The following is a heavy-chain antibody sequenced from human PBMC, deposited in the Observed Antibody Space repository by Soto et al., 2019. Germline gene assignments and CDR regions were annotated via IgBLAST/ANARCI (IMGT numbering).Heavy chain of an antibody. Sequence: QVQLQESGPGLVKPSETLSLTCTVSGGSITRGGYYWSWIRQHPGKGLEWIGYIYNSGTTYYNPSXKXRVTISVDTSKNQFSLKLTSVTAADTAVYYCARDPAPWGQGTLVTVSS. CDR1: GGSITRGGYY. CDR3: ARDPAP. J-gene: IGHJ5*02. CDR2: IYNSGTT. V-gene: IGHV4-31*03.